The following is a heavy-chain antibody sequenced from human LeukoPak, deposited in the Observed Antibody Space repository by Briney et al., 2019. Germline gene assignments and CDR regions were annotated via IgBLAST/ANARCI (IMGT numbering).Heavy chain of an antibody. V-gene: IGHV3-48*04. D-gene: IGHD2/OR15-2a*01. CDR2: IDSRSTTI. Sequence: GGSLRLSCAASGFAVNNYAMYWVRQAPGKGLGWVAYIDSRSTTIYYADSMKGRFTISRDNAKNSLYLQMNSLRVGDTAIYYCAREEYQVLLDWGQGILVTVAS. CDR1: GFAVNNYA. J-gene: IGHJ4*02. CDR3: AREEYQVLLD.